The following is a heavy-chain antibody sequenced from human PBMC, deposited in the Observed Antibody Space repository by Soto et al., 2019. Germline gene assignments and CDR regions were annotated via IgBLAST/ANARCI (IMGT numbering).Heavy chain of an antibody. J-gene: IGHJ4*02. CDR1: GGSISSGGYY. CDR2: IYYSGST. CDR3: ATWIQLWLGFDY. Sequence: SETLSLTCTVSGGSISSGGYYWSWIRQHPGKGLEWIGYIYYSGSTYYNPSLKSRVTISVDTSKNQFSLKLSSVTAADTAVYYCATWIQLWLGFDYWGQGTLVTVSS. D-gene: IGHD5-18*01. V-gene: IGHV4-31*03.